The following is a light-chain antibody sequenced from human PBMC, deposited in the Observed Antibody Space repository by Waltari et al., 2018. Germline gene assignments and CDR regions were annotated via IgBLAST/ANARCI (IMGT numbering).Light chain of an antibody. V-gene: IGLV3-21*04. J-gene: IGLJ1*01. CDR1: NIERKS. CDR3: QVWDANTDPGV. CDR2: YDS. Sequence: SYVLTQPPSVSVAPGKTASITCGGNNIERKSVHWYQPKPGQAPILDISYDSDRPSGIPARFSGSNSGNTATLTISRVEAGDEADYYCQVWDANTDPGVFGTGTEVTVL.